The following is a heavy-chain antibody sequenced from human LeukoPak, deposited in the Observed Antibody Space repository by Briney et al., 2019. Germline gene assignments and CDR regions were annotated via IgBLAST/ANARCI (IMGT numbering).Heavy chain of an antibody. CDR3: ARVDRSGSFLYYYYGMDV. CDR2: ISYDGSNK. V-gene: IGHV3-30*01. Sequence: GGSLSLSCAASGLPFSSYAMQGVRQAPDRGREWVAVISYDGSNKYYADSVKGRFTISRDNSKNTLYLQMNSLRAEDTAVYYCARVDRSGSFLYYYYGMDVWGQGTTVTVSS. J-gene: IGHJ6*02. D-gene: IGHD3-10*01. CDR1: GLPFSSYA.